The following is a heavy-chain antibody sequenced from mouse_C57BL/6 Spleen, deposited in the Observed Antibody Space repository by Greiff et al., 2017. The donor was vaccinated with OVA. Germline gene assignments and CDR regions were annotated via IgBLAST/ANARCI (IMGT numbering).Heavy chain of an antibody. V-gene: IGHV1-19*01. Sequence: VQLKESGPVLVKPGASVKMSCKASGYTFTDYYMNWVKQSHGKSLEWIGVINPYNGGTSYNQKFKGKATLTVDKSSSTAYMELNSLTSEDSAVYYCARSSYYYGSARYYFDYWGQGTTLTVSS. CDR2: INPYNGGT. D-gene: IGHD1-1*01. CDR1: GYTFTDYY. J-gene: IGHJ2*01. CDR3: ARSSYYYGSARYYFDY.